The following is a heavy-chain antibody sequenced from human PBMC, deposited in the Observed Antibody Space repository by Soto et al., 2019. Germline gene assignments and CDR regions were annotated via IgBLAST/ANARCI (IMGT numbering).Heavy chain of an antibody. CDR1: GGTFSSYA. D-gene: IGHD2-15*01. V-gene: IGHV1-69*13. CDR2: IIPIFGTA. Sequence: GASVKVSCKASGGTFSSYAISWVRQAPGQGLEWMGGIIPIFGTANYAQKFQGRVTITADESTSTAYMELSSLRSEDTAVYYCARGPGGTSCDYWGQGTLLNVSS. J-gene: IGHJ4*02. CDR3: ARGPGGTSCDY.